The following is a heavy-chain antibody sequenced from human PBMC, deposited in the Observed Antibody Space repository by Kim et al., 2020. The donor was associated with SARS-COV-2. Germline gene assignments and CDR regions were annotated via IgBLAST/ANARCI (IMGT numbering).Heavy chain of an antibody. Sequence: GGSLRLSCSASGFTFSNYAMHWVRQAPGKGLEYVSAISSDGGSTYYADSVKGRFTISRDNSKNMLYVQMSSLRVEDTAIYYCVTRNYYNSGSFYEGAPFDFWGQGTLVPVSS. CDR3: VTRNYYNSGSFYEGAPFDF. V-gene: IGHV3-64*05. D-gene: IGHD3-10*01. J-gene: IGHJ4*02. CDR2: ISSDGGST. CDR1: GFTFSNYA.